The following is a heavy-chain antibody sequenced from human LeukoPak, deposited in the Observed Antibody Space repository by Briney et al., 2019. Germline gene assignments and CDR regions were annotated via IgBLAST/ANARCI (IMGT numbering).Heavy chain of an antibody. V-gene: IGHV4-59*01. J-gene: IGHJ3*01. CDR1: GGSISSYF. D-gene: IGHD2-8*01. CDR2: IYSTGTT. CDR3: ARGPLENGFDL. Sequence: PSETLSLTCSVSGGSISSYFWGWLRQPPGKGLEWIGYIYSTGTTTYSPSLQSRVTISLDTSKNQFSLKLNSVTVADTAVYYCARGPLENGFDLWGQGTMVTVSS.